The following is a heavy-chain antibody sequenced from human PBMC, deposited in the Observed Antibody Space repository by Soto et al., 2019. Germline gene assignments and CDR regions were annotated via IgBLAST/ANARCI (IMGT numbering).Heavy chain of an antibody. CDR1: GGTFSSYA. Sequence: GASVKVSCKASGGTFSSYAISWVRQAPGQGLEWMGGIIPIFGTANYAQKFQGRVTITADESTSTAYMELSSLRSEDTAVYYCARDRRGRWQQLGNAFDIWGQGTMVTVSS. D-gene: IGHD6-13*01. V-gene: IGHV1-69*13. CDR2: IIPIFGTA. CDR3: ARDRRGRWQQLGNAFDI. J-gene: IGHJ3*02.